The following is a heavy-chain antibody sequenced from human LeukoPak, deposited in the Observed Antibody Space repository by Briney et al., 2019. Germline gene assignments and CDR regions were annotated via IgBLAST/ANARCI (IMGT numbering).Heavy chain of an antibody. D-gene: IGHD2-15*01. CDR1: GGSIRSYY. V-gene: IGHV4-59*08. CDR2: IYYSGST. Sequence: SETLSLTCTVSGGSIRSYYWSWIRQPPGKRLEWIGCIYYSGSTNYNPSLKSRVTMSVDTSKNQFSLKLSSVTAADTAVYYCARLYGGNGDYWGQGTLVTVSS. CDR3: ARLYGGNGDY. J-gene: IGHJ4*02.